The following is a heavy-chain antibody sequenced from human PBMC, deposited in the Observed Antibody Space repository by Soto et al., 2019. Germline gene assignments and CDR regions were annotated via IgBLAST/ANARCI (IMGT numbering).Heavy chain of an antibody. J-gene: IGHJ3*02. CDR2: IYYSGST. Sequence: NPSETLSLTCIVSGGSISSADYYWSWIRQPPGKGLEWIGYIYYSGSTYYNPSLKSRVTISVDTSKNQFSLKLSSVTAADTAVYYCARAATGWGNAFDIWGQGTMVTVSS. CDR3: ARAATGWGNAFDI. V-gene: IGHV4-30-4*01. D-gene: IGHD2-15*01. CDR1: GGSISSADYY.